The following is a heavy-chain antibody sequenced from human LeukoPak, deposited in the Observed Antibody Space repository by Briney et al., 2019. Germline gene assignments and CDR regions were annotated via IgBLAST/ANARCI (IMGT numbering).Heavy chain of an antibody. Sequence: GRSLRLSCAGSGINFRSYGMHWVRQAPGKRLEWVAVISHDGSNKHYADSVKGRFTISRDNSKSTLYLQMNSLRAEDTAVYYCARGARGYNYGYDELDYWGQGTLVTVSS. CDR1: GINFRSYG. CDR3: ARGARGYNYGYDELDY. J-gene: IGHJ4*02. D-gene: IGHD5-18*01. V-gene: IGHV3-30*03. CDR2: ISHDGSNK.